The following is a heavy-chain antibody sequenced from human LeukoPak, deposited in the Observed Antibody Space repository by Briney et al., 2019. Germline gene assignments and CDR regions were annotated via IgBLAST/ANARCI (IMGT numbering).Heavy chain of an antibody. V-gene: IGHV3-23*01. D-gene: IGHD6-13*01. CDR3: AKLDRQQLVYFDY. Sequence: GGSLRLSCAASGFTFSSYAMSWVRQAPGKGLEWVSSISGSGGSTYYADSVKGRFTISRDNSKNTPYLQMNSLRAEDTAVYYCAKLDRQQLVYFDYWGQGTLVTVSS. CDR2: ISGSGGST. CDR1: GFTFSSYA. J-gene: IGHJ4*02.